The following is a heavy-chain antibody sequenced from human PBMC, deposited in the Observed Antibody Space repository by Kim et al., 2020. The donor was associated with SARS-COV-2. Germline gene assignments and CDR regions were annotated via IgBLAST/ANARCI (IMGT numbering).Heavy chain of an antibody. J-gene: IGHJ6*02. V-gene: IGHV4-34*01. CDR2: INHSGAT. CDR3: ARGRAGVVPSPILGLGPYYEYFSLDV. Sequence: SETLSLTCAVYVGSFSGYHWTWIRQSPGKGLEWIGEINHSGATKYNPSLKRRVAISVDTSKNQFSLNLRSVTAADTAVYFCARGRAGVVPSPILGLGPYYEYFSLDVWGQGTTVSVSS. D-gene: IGHD3-16*01. CDR1: VGSFSGYH.